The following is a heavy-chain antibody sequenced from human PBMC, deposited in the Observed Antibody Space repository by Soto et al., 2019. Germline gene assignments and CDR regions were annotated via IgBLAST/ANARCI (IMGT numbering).Heavy chain of an antibody. D-gene: IGHD3-10*01. J-gene: IGHJ4*02. Sequence: SETLSLTCAVSGGSISSGGYSWSWIRQPPGKGLEWIGYIYHSGSTYYNPSLKSRVTISVDRSKNQFSLKLSSVTAADTAVYYCARDRTPYGGAVDYWGQGTLVTVSS. CDR2: IYHSGST. CDR3: ARDRTPYGGAVDY. V-gene: IGHV4-30-2*01. CDR1: GGSISSGGYS.